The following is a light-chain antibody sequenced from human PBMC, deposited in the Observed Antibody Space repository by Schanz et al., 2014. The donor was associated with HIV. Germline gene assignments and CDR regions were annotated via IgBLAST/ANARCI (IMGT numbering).Light chain of an antibody. CDR3: CSYAGSSTSPNWV. CDR1: TSNLGAGYD. CDR2: GNS. V-gene: IGLV1-40*01. J-gene: IGLJ3*02. Sequence: SVLTQPPSVSAAPGQRVTISCGGSTSNLGAGYDVHWYQFLPGTAPKLLIYGNSNRPSGVPDRFSGSKSGTSASLVITGLQAEDEADYYCCSYAGSSTSPNWVFGGGTKLTVL.